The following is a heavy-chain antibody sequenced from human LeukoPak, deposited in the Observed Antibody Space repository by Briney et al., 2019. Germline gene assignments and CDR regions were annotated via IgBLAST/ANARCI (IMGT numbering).Heavy chain of an antibody. Sequence: TSETLSLTCTVSGGSVSSSSYYWAWIRQPPGKGLEWIGSIYYSGNTYYDPSLKSRITLSVDTSKNQFSLKLSSVTAADSAVYYCARRNSGSYYGLFDPWGQGTLVTVSS. J-gene: IGHJ5*02. D-gene: IGHD1-26*01. CDR2: IYYSGNT. V-gene: IGHV4-39*01. CDR3: ARRNSGSYYGLFDP. CDR1: GGSVSSSSYY.